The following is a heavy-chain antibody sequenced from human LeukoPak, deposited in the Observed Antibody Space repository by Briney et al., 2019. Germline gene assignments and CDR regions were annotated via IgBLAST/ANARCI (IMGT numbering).Heavy chain of an antibody. CDR1: GFTVSSNY. D-gene: IGHD3-22*01. CDR3: ARNLYYYDSSGYYYY. CDR2: IYTGGST. Sequence: GGSLRLSCAASGFTVSSNYMSWVRQAPGKGLEWVPAIYTGGSTYYAGSVKGRFTISRDNSKNTLYLQMNSLRAEDTAVYYCARNLYYYDSSGYYYYWGQGTLVTVSS. V-gene: IGHV3-66*01. J-gene: IGHJ4*02.